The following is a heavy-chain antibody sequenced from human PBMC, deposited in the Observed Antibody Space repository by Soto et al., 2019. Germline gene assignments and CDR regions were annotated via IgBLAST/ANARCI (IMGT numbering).Heavy chain of an antibody. Sequence: QVQLQESGPGLVKPSQTLSLTCTVSGGSISSGVYYWSWIRQHPGKGLEWIGYIYYSGSTYSNPSLTRRVTISVDTSKNQFALKLSSVTAADTAVYYCALGYQRLSFDPWGQGTLVTLSS. D-gene: IGHD2-2*01. CDR2: IYYSGST. J-gene: IGHJ5*02. V-gene: IGHV4-31*03. CDR3: ALGYQRLSFDP. CDR1: GGSISSGVYY.